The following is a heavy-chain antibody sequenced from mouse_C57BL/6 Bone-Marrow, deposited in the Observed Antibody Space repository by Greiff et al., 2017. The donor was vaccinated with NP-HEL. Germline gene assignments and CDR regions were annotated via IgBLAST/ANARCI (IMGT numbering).Heavy chain of an antibody. V-gene: IGHV7-1*01. Sequence: EVMLVESGGGLVQSGRSLRLSCATSGFTFSDFYMEWVRQAPGKGLEWIAASRNKANDYTTEYSASVKGRFIVSRDTSQSILYLQMNALRAEDTAIYYCARAGYYDGSSYDWYFDVWGTGTTVTVSS. CDR2: SRNKANDYTT. CDR3: ARAGYYDGSSYDWYFDV. CDR1: GFTFSDFY. J-gene: IGHJ1*03. D-gene: IGHD1-1*01.